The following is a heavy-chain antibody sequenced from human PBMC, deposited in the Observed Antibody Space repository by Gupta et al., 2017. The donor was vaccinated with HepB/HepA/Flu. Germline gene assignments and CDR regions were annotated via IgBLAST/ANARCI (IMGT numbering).Heavy chain of an antibody. Sequence: EVQLLESGGGLVQPGGSLRLSCAASGFTFTNYAMNWVRQAPGKGLEWVASIIGDAGVSANYADSVRGRFIISRDNSKNTIYLQMNSLGAEDTALYYCAKDSHAYTYGEFDSWGQGTRVTVSS. CDR3: AKDSHAYTYGEFDS. V-gene: IGHV3-23*01. D-gene: IGHD3-16*01. J-gene: IGHJ4*02. CDR2: IIGDAGVSA. CDR1: GFTFTNYA.